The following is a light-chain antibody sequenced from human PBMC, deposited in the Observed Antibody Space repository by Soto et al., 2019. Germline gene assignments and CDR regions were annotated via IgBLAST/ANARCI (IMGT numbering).Light chain of an antibody. V-gene: IGKV1-5*01. J-gene: IGKJ1*01. Sequence: DIQMTQSPSTLSASVGDRVTITCRASQSISSWLAWYQQKPGKAPKPLIYVASSLQSVVPSRLRGSRSGTEFALTISTLQTDDFATYYCQQYNSYPLTFGQGTKVEIK. CDR3: QQYNSYPLT. CDR2: VAS. CDR1: QSISSW.